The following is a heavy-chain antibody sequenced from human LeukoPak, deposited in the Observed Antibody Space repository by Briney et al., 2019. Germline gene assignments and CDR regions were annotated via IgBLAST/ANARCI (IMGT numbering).Heavy chain of an antibody. CDR3: ARGLRVGATNYYYYGMDV. J-gene: IGHJ6*02. CDR2: MNPNSGNT. CDR1: GYTFTSYD. V-gene: IGHV1-8*01. D-gene: IGHD1-26*01. Sequence: ASVKVSCKASGYTFTSYDINWVRRATGQGLEWMGWMNPNSGNTGYAQKFQGRVTMTRNTSISTAYMELSSLRSEDTAVYYCARGLRVGATNYYYYGMDVWGQGTTVTVSS.